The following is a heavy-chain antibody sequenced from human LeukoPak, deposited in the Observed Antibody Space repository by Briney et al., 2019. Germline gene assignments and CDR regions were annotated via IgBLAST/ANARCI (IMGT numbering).Heavy chain of an antibody. CDR1: GFTFSSYA. D-gene: IGHD1-26*01. CDR2: IGGSGNT. V-gene: IGHV3-23*01. Sequence: GGSLRLSCAASGFTFSSYAMSWVRQAPGKGLGWVSAIGGSGNTYYADSVKGRFTTSRDNSKNTLFLQMNSLRAEDTAVYYCAKSGGAGRGLDYWGQGTLVTVSS. J-gene: IGHJ4*02. CDR3: AKSGGAGRGLDY.